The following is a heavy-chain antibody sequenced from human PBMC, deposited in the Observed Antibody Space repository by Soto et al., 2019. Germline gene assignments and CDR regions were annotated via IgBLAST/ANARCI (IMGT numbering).Heavy chain of an antibody. CDR3: AMDYDSRGGRFYY. Sequence: ESGGGLVKPGGSLRLSCAGSGFTFSSNTINWVRQAPGKGLEWVSCISSSSSYIYYADSVKGRFTISRDNAKNSLYLQMNSLRAEDTAVYYCAMDYDSRGGRFYYWGQGTLVTVSS. J-gene: IGHJ4*02. CDR2: ISSSSSYI. V-gene: IGHV3-21*01. CDR1: GFTFSSNT. D-gene: IGHD3-22*01.